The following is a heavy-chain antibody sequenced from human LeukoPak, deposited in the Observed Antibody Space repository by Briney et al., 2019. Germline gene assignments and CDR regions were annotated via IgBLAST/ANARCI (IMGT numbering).Heavy chain of an antibody. Sequence: GESLRISCKGSGYSFTTYWISWVRQMPGKGLEWMVRIDPSDSYTNYSPSFQGHVTISADKSFSTAYLQWTSLKASDTAMYYCARHAKAYGSSCDYWGQGTLVTVSS. V-gene: IGHV5-10-1*01. CDR3: ARHAKAYGSSCDY. D-gene: IGHD6-13*01. CDR2: IDPSDSYT. CDR1: GYSFTTYW. J-gene: IGHJ4*02.